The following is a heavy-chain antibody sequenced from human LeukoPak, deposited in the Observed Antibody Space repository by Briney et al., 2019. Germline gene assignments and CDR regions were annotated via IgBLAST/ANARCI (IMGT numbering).Heavy chain of an antibody. V-gene: IGHV3-23*01. Sequence: GGSLRLSCAASGSTFSSYVMSWVRQAPGKGLEWVSAISGSGGSTYYADSVKGWFTISRDNSKNTLYLQMNSLRAEDTAVYYCAKYYSSSSHLFDYWGQGTLVTVSS. J-gene: IGHJ4*02. CDR3: AKYYSSSSHLFDY. CDR1: GSTFSSYV. D-gene: IGHD6-13*01. CDR2: ISGSGGST.